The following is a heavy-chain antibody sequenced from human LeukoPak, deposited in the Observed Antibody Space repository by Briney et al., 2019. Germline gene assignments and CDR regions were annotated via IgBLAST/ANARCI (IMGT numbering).Heavy chain of an antibody. Sequence: GGSLRLSCAASGFTFSSYWMSWVRQAPGKGLEWVANIKQDGSEKYYVDSVKGRFTISRDNAKNSLYLQMNSLRAEDTAAYYCARGDVDTAMDIPSYYFDYWGQGTLVTVSS. J-gene: IGHJ4*02. CDR1: GFTFSSYW. D-gene: IGHD5-18*01. CDR2: IKQDGSEK. V-gene: IGHV3-7*01. CDR3: ARGDVDTAMDIPSYYFDY.